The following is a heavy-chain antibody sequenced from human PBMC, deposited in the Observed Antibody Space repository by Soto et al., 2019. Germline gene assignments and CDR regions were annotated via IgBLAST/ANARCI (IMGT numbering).Heavy chain of an antibody. CDR1: GGSISSYY. Sequence: QVQLQESGPGLVKPSETLSLTCTVSGGSISSYYWSWIRQPPGKGLEWIGYIYYSGSTNYHPSLKSRVTISVDTSKNQFSLKLSSVTAADTAVYYCARRYGRNFDYWGQGTLVTVSS. V-gene: IGHV4-59*01. CDR2: IYYSGST. CDR3: ARRYGRNFDY. D-gene: IGHD1-20*01. J-gene: IGHJ4*02.